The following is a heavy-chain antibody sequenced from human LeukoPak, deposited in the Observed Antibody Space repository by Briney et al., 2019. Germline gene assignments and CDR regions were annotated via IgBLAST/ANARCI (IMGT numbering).Heavy chain of an antibody. CDR2: IYTSWST. CDR3: ARDVYSSSSWFDP. D-gene: IGHD6-13*01. Sequence: SETLSLTCTVSGGSISSYYWSWMRQPAGKGLEWIGRIYTSWSTIYNPSLQSRVTMSVDTSKNQFSLKMGYVTGADTAVYYCARDVYSSSSWFDPWGQGTLVTVSS. CDR1: GGSISSYY. J-gene: IGHJ5*02. V-gene: IGHV4-4*07.